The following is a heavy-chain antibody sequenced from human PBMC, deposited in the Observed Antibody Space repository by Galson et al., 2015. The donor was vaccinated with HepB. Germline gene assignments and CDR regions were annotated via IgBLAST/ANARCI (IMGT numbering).Heavy chain of an antibody. CDR2: ISYDGSNK. J-gene: IGHJ4*02. CDR1: GFTFSSYG. CDR3: AKGYYGSGSYFRSFWQNFDY. Sequence: SLRLSCAASGFTFSSYGMHWVRQAPGKGLEWVAVISYDGSNKYYADSVKGRFTISRDNSKNTLYLQMNSLRAEDTAVYYCAKGYYGSGSYFRSFWQNFDYWGQGTLVTVSS. D-gene: IGHD3-10*01. V-gene: IGHV3-30*18.